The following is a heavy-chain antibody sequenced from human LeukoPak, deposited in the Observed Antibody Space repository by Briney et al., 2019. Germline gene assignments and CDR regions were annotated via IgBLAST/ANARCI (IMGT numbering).Heavy chain of an antibody. J-gene: IGHJ4*02. D-gene: IGHD4-23*01. Sequence: GGSLRLSCAASGFTFSNYEVNWVRQAPGKGLEWVSYISGSGSTVYYADSVKGRFTISRDNGKNSPYLQMNSLRAEDTAVYYCARGLTRGYSLFDSWGQGTLVTVSS. V-gene: IGHV3-48*03. CDR3: ARGLTRGYSLFDS. CDR2: ISGSGSTV. CDR1: GFTFSNYE.